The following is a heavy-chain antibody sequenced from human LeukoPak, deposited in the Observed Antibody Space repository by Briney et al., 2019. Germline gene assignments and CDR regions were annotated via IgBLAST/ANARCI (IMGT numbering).Heavy chain of an antibody. Sequence: SGTLSLTCAVSGGSISSSNYWSWIRQPPGKGLEWIGEINRSGTTNYNPTLKSRVTMSVDTSKSQVSLRLTSVTAADTGVFYCARGRFGNPLQLQPRRPFDMWGHGTMVTISS. J-gene: IGHJ3*02. V-gene: IGHV4-4*02. CDR3: ARGRFGNPLQLQPRRPFDM. CDR1: GGSISSSNY. D-gene: IGHD1-1*01. CDR2: INRSGTT.